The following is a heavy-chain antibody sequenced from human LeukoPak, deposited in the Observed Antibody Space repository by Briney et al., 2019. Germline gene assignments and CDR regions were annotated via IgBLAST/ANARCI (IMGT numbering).Heavy chain of an antibody. CDR2: IYYSGST. Sequence: SETLSLTCTVSGGSVSSGSYYWSWIRQPPGKGLEWIGYIYYSGSTNYNPPLKSRVTISVDTSKNQFSLKLSSVTAADTAVYYCAREVNGRFDPWGQGTLVTVSS. CDR3: AREVNGRFDP. V-gene: IGHV4-61*01. CDR1: GGSVSSGSYY. D-gene: IGHD1-26*01. J-gene: IGHJ5*02.